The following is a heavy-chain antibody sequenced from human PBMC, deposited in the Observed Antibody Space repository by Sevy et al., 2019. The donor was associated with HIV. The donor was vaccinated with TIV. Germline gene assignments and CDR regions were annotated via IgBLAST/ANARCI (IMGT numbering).Heavy chain of an antibody. D-gene: IGHD3-10*01. CDR3: ARDGSGRSLFDY. J-gene: IGHJ4*02. CDR2: ISSSSSYI. Sequence: GGSLRLSCAASGFSFSSYSMNWVRQAPGKGLEWVSSISSSSSYIYYADSVKGRFTISRDNAKNSLYLQMNSLRAEDTAVYYCARDGSGRSLFDYWGQGTLVTVSS. V-gene: IGHV3-21*01. CDR1: GFSFSSYS.